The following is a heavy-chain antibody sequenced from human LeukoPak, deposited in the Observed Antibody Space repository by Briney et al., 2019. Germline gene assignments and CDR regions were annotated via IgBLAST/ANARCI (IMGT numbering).Heavy chain of an antibody. J-gene: IGHJ1*01. CDR2: INPSGGST. Sequence: GASVKVSCKASGYTFTSYYMHWVRQAPGQGLEWMGIINPSGGSTSYAQKFQGRVTTTRDTSTSTVYMELSSLRSEDTAVYYCARDINVVVAATPAEYFQHWGQGTLVTVSS. V-gene: IGHV1-46*01. D-gene: IGHD2-15*01. CDR1: GYTFTSYY. CDR3: ARDINVVVAATPAEYFQH.